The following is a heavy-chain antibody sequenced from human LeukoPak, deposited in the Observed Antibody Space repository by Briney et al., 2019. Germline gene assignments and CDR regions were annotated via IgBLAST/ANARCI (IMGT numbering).Heavy chain of an antibody. CDR1: GFTFSDYY. J-gene: IGHJ5*02. V-gene: IGHV3-11*01. Sequence: GGSLRLSCAASGFTFSDYYMSWIRQAPGKGLEWVSYISSSGSTIYYADSVKGRFTISRDNAKNSLYLQMNSLRAEDTAVYYCARDFPSSSPDSSSWYVGNWFDPWGQGTLVTVSS. CDR2: ISSSGSTI. D-gene: IGHD6-13*01. CDR3: ARDFPSSSPDSSSWYVGNWFDP.